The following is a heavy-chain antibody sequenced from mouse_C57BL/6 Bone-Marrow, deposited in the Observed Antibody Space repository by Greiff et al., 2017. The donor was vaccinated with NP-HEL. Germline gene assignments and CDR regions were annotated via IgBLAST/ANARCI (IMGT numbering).Heavy chain of an antibody. CDR1: GYTFTSYW. CDR3: ARDGNYSYYYAMDY. J-gene: IGHJ4*01. CDR2: IDPSDSET. Sequence: VQLQQPGAELVRPGSSVKLSCKASGYTFTSYWMHWVKQRPIQGLEWIGNIDPSDSETHYNQKFKDKATLTVDKSSSTAYMQLSSLTSEDSAVYYCARDGNYSYYYAMDYWGQGTSVTVSS. V-gene: IGHV1-52*01. D-gene: IGHD2-1*01.